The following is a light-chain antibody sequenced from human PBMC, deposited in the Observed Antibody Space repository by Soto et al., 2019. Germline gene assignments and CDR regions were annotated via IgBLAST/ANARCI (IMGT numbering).Light chain of an antibody. J-gene: IGKJ5*01. CDR1: QTVSSSY. V-gene: IGKV3-20*01. CDR3: QQYGSSPRVT. Sequence: EIVLTQSPGTLSLSPGERATLSCRASQTVSSSYLAWYQQKPGQAPRLLIYGASSRATGIPDRFSGSGSGTDFTLTISRLEPEDFAEYYCQQYGSSPRVTFGQGTRREIK. CDR2: GAS.